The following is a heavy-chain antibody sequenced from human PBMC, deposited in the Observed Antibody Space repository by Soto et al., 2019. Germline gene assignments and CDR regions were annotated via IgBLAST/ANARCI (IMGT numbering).Heavy chain of an antibody. Sequence: SETLSLTCTVSGGSISSYYWSWIRQPPGKGLEWIGYIYYSGSTNYNPSLKSRVTISVDTSKNQFSLKLSSVTAADTAVYYCARLKGGSSSSFDYWGQGTLVTVSS. CDR1: GGSISSYY. CDR3: ARLKGGSSSSFDY. V-gene: IGHV4-59*01. D-gene: IGHD6-6*01. CDR2: IYYSGST. J-gene: IGHJ4*02.